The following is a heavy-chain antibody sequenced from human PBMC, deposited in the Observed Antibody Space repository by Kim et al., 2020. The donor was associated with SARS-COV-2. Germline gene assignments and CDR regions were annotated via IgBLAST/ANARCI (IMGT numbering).Heavy chain of an antibody. D-gene: IGHD2-2*01. Sequence: YYADSVKGRFTISRDNCKNKLYLQMNSLRAEDTAVYYCSRRAAKTYAPSIWGQGTVVTVSS. V-gene: IGHV3-66*01. CDR3: SRRAAKTYAPSI. J-gene: IGHJ3*02.